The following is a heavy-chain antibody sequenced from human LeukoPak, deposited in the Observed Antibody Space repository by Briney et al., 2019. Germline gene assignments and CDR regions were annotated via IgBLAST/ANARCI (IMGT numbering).Heavy chain of an antibody. V-gene: IGHV4-39*07. D-gene: IGHD6-13*01. Sequence: PSETLSLTCTVSGGSISSSSYYWGWIRQPPGKGLEWIGSIYYSGTTYYNPSLKSRVTISVDTSKTQFSLKLSSVTAADTAVYFCAKETLAAGSNWFDPWGQGILVTVSS. CDR3: AKETLAAGSNWFDP. CDR1: GGSISSSSYY. J-gene: IGHJ5*02. CDR2: IYYSGTT.